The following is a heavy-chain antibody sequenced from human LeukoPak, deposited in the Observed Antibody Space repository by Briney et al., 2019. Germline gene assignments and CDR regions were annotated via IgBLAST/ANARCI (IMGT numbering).Heavy chain of an antibody. CDR2: ISYDGRNK. Sequence: GGSLRLSCAPSGLTFSNYAMNWVRQAPGKGLEWVAVISYDGRNKYYADSVKGRFTISRDNSKNTLYLQMNSLRPEDTAVYYCARTSQTFDYWGQGTLVTVSS. V-gene: IGHV3-30*04. J-gene: IGHJ4*02. CDR3: ARTSQTFDY. CDR1: GLTFSNYA.